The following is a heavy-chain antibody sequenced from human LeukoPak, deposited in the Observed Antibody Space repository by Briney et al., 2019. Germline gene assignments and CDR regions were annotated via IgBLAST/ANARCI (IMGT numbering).Heavy chain of an antibody. D-gene: IGHD3-16*02. CDR3: ARARGITFGGVIVNRFDY. J-gene: IGHJ4*02. V-gene: IGHV1-69*13. CDR2: IIPIFGTA. CDR1: GGTFSSYA. Sequence: ASVKVSCKASGGTFSSYAISWVRQAPGQGLEWMGGIIPIFGTADYAQKFQGRVTITADESTSTAYMELSSLRSEDTAVYYCARARGITFGGVIVNRFDYWGQGTLVTVSS.